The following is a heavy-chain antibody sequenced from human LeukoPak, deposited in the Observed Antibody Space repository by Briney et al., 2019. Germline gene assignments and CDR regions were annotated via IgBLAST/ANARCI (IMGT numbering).Heavy chain of an antibody. J-gene: IGHJ4*02. V-gene: IGHV4-38-2*02. CDR2: IYHSGST. CDR3: ARVMSPVDTAMVEYYFDY. CDR1: GYSISSGYY. Sequence: SETLSLTCTVSGYSISSGYYWGWIRPPPGKGLEWIGSIYHSGSTYYNPSLKSRVTISVDTSKNQFSLKLSSVTAADTAVYYCARVMSPVDTAMVEYYFDYWGQGTLVTVSS. D-gene: IGHD5-18*01.